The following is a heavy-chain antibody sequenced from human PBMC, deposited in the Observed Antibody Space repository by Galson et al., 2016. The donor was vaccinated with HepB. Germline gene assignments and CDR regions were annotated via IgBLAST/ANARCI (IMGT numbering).Heavy chain of an antibody. J-gene: IGHJ3*02. D-gene: IGHD2-15*01. CDR3: TRDRNYGSGTTWYDVFDM. Sequence: SLRLSCADFGFTSNNYWMSWVRQAPGKGLEWVANIKQDGSKKYYVDSVMGRFSISRDSAKNSLYLQMNSPRAEDTAVYYCTRDRNYGSGTTWYDVFDMWGQGTMVIVSS. V-gene: IGHV3-7*03. CDR1: GFTSNNYW. CDR2: IKQDGSKK.